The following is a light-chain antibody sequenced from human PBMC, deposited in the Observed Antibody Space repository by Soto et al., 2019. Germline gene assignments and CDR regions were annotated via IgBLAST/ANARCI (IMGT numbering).Light chain of an antibody. CDR3: YSYAGSYTDV. CDR2: DVS. J-gene: IGLJ1*01. V-gene: IGLV2-11*01. CDR1: SSDVGGYNY. Sequence: QSALTQPRSVSGSPGQSVTISCTGTSSDVGGYNYVSWYQQHPGKAPKLMIYDVSKRPSGVPDRFSGSKSGNTASLTISGLQAEDEADYYCYSYAGSYTDVFGTGTKVTVL.